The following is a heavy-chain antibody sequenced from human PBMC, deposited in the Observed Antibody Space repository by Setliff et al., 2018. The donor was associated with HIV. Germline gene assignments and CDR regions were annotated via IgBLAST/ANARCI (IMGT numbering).Heavy chain of an antibody. J-gene: IGHJ6*03. CDR1: GYTFTSYG. D-gene: IGHD2-2*01. CDR3: ARGRGYCSSHGCFYYYMDV. CDR2: ISAANGDT. V-gene: IGHV1-18*01. Sequence: ASVKVSCKASGYTFTSYGISWVRQAPGQGLEWMGWISAANGDTNYAQKLQGRVTMTTDTSTSTAYMELSRLRSDDTAVYFCARGRGYCSSHGCFYYYMDVWAEGTTVTVSS.